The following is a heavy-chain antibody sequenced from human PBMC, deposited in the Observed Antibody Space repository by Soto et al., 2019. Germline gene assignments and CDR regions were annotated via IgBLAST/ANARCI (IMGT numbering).Heavy chain of an antibody. V-gene: IGHV1-69*08. Sequence: QVQLVQSGAEVKKPGSSVKGSCKASGGTFSSYTISWVRQAPGQGLEWMGRIIPILGIANYAQKFQGRVTITADKSTSTAYMELSSLRSEDTAVYYCARDKQDSSGWYNNYWGQGTLVTVSS. D-gene: IGHD6-19*01. CDR1: GGTFSSYT. J-gene: IGHJ4*02. CDR2: IIPILGIA. CDR3: ARDKQDSSGWYNNY.